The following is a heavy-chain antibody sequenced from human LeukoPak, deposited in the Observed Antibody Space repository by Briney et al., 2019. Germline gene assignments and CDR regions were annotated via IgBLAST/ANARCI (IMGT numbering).Heavy chain of an antibody. CDR2: ISSNAIGT. CDR1: GFTFSRYN. Sequence: GGSLRLSCAASGFTFSRYNMNWVRQAPGKGLEWVSAISSNAIGTYYADSVKGRFTLSRDNSKNTLYLQMNSLRAEDTAVYYCARGGGGTNFDSWGQGTLVTVSS. D-gene: IGHD3-16*01. V-gene: IGHV3-23*01. CDR3: ARGGGGTNFDS. J-gene: IGHJ4*02.